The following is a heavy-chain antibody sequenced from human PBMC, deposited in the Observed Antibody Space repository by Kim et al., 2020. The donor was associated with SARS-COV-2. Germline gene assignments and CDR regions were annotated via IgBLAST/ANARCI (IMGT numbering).Heavy chain of an antibody. CDR1: GASVSRDRNY. V-gene: IGHV4-39*01. CDR2: IFHTGAT. D-gene: IGHD3-22*01. Sequence: SETLSLTCTVSGASVSRDRNYRNWIRLSPGKGLEWIGNIFHTGATAYRPSLKSRVTISRDTSKNEFSLTLTSVTASDMATYYCTRGGPKHYSYDSSFFDPWGQGILVTVSA. J-gene: IGHJ5*02. CDR3: TRGGPKHYSYDSSFFDP.